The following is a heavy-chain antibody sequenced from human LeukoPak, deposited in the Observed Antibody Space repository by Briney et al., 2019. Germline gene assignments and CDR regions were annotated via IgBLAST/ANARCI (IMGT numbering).Heavy chain of an antibody. J-gene: IGHJ6*03. CDR3: ARDRLLEDRDYNSYYYMDV. CDR2: ISSTGGTT. Sequence: GGSLRLSCAASGITFSSYGMSWVRQAPGKGLEWVSSISSTGGTTYYADSVKGRFTISRDNSKNTLYLQMNSLRAEDTAVYYCARDRLLEDRDYNSYYYMDVWGIGTTVTVSS. V-gene: IGHV3-23*01. D-gene: IGHD1-1*01. CDR1: GITFSSYG.